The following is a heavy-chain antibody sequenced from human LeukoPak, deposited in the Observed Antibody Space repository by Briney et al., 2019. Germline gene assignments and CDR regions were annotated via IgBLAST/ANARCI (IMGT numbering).Heavy chain of an antibody. D-gene: IGHD4-17*01. Sequence: GGSLRLSCAASGFTFSSYGMTWVRQVPEKGLEWVSSIRSTGGDINYADSVKGRFTISRDNSKNTLYLQMNSLRAEDTAVYYCARGYYGDYVVDYWGQGTLVTVSS. V-gene: IGHV3-23*01. CDR3: ARGYYGDYVVDY. CDR1: GFTFSSYG. J-gene: IGHJ4*02. CDR2: IRSTGGDI.